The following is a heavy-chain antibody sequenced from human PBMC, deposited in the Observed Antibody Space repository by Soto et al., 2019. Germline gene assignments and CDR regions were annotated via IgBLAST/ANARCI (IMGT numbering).Heavy chain of an antibody. Sequence: QVQLVQSGAEVKKPGSSVKVSCKASGGTFSSYAISWVRQAPGQGLEWMGGIIPIFGTANYAQKFQGRVTITADESTSTAYMELSSLRSEDTAVYYCARVPSHDYGEGRLDYYYGMDVWGQGTTVTVSS. CDR1: GGTFSSYA. CDR2: IIPIFGTA. D-gene: IGHD4-17*01. V-gene: IGHV1-69*12. CDR3: ARVPSHDYGEGRLDYYYGMDV. J-gene: IGHJ6*02.